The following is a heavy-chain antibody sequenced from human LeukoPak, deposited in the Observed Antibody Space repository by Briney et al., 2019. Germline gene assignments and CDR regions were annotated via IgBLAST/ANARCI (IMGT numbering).Heavy chain of an antibody. D-gene: IGHD2-8*01. CDR2: IWYDGSNK. CDR1: GFTFSSYG. CDR3: ARDRERFMPYYYGMDV. J-gene: IGHJ6*04. Sequence: GGSLRLSCAASGFTFSSYGMHWVRQAPGKGLEWVAVIWYDGSNKYYADSVKGRFTISRDNSKNTLYLQMNSLRAVDTAVYYCARDRERFMPYYYGMDVWGKGTTVTVSS. V-gene: IGHV3-33*01.